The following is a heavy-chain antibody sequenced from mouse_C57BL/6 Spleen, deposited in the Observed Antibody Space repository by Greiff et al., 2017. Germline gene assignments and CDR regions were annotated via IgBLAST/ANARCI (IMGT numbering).Heavy chain of an antibody. CDR1: GYTFTSYW. CDR3: ARSSSTMIRSLFDY. CDR2: IDPSDSYT. Sequence: QVQLQQPGAELVMPGASVKLSCKASGYTFTSYWMHWVKQRPGQGLEWIGEIDPSDSYTNYNQKFKGKSTLTVDKSSSTAYMQLRSLTSEDSAVYYCARSSSTMIRSLFDYWGQGTTLTVSS. J-gene: IGHJ2*01. D-gene: IGHD2-4*01. V-gene: IGHV1-69*01.